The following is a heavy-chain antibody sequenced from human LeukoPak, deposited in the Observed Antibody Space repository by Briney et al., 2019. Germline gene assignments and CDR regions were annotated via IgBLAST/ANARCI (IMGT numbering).Heavy chain of an antibody. CDR2: INPNGGGT. CDR3: AREGSVALAAASRPYFDY. CDR1: GYTFTGSY. D-gene: IGHD2-2*01. Sequence: GASVKVSCKASGYTFTGSYIHWVRQAPGQGLEWMGWINPNGGGTNYAQKFQGRVTMTRDTSISTAYMELYRLRSGDTAVYYCAREGSVALAAASRPYFDYWGQGTLVTVSS. J-gene: IGHJ4*02. V-gene: IGHV1-2*02.